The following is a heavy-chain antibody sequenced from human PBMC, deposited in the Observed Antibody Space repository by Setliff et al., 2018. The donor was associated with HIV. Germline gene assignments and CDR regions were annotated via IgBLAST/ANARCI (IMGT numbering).Heavy chain of an antibody. V-gene: IGHV1-18*01. Sequence: ASVKVSCKASGTIIDRYAISWVRQAPGQGLGWMGWISGYNGNTKYAQSFQGRVAMTTETSTSTAYMEMRSLRSDDTAVYYCARVPFRSAWFSGGHDAFDIWGQGTMVTVSS. CDR3: ARVPFRSAWFSGGHDAFDI. CDR1: GTIIDRYA. D-gene: IGHD6-19*01. J-gene: IGHJ3*02. CDR2: ISGYNGNT.